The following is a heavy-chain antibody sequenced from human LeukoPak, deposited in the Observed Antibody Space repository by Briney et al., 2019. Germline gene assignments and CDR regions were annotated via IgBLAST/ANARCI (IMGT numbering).Heavy chain of an antibody. D-gene: IGHD3-16*01. CDR3: AARPRDYVTFDI. V-gene: IGHV1-58*01. CDR2: IVVGSGDT. Sequence: ASVKVSCKTSGFTFSSSTVQWVRQARGQGLKWIGWIVVGSGDTNYAQKFQERVTITRDMSTSTAYMDLSSLGSEDTAVYYCAARPRDYVTFDIWGQGTMVTVSS. CDR1: GFTFSSST. J-gene: IGHJ3*02.